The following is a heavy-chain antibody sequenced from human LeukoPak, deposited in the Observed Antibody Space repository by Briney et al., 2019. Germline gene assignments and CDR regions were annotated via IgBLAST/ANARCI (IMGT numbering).Heavy chain of an antibody. Sequence: GESLKISCKGSGYSFTSYWIGWVRQMPGKGLEWMGIFYSGESDNRYSPSFQGQVTISADKSISTAYLQWSSLKAWDTAMYYCARLVGRDSSWYIFDYWGQGTLVTVSS. CDR2: FYSGESDN. V-gene: IGHV5-51*01. CDR3: ARLVGRDSSWYIFDY. J-gene: IGHJ4*02. D-gene: IGHD6-13*01. CDR1: GYSFTSYW.